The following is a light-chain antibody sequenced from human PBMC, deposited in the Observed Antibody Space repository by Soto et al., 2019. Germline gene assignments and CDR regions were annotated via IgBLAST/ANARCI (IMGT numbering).Light chain of an antibody. CDR2: GAS. J-gene: IGKJ2*01. CDR1: QTVSSNY. CDR3: QQYGNSPYT. Sequence: EIVLTQSPATLSLSPGERATLSCRASQTVSSNYLGWFQQQPGQAPRLLIFGASSRATGVPDRFSGSRSRTDFTLTISRLEPEDFAVYYCQQYGNSPYTFGLGTKLEIK. V-gene: IGKV3-20*01.